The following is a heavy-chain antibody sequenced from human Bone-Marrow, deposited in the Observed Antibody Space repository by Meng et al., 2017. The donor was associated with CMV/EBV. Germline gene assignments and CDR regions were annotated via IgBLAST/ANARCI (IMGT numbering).Heavy chain of an antibody. J-gene: IGHJ6*02. V-gene: IGHV4-34*01. D-gene: IGHD4-11*01. Sequence: ESLKISCAVYGGSFSGYYWSWIRQPPGKGLEWIGEINHSGSTNYNPSLKSRVTISVDTSKNQFSLKLSSVTAADTAVYYCARRRSTVTGYTELEAPYGMDVWGQGTTVTVSS. CDR3: ARRRSTVTGYTELEAPYGMDV. CDR1: GGSFSGYY. CDR2: INHSGST.